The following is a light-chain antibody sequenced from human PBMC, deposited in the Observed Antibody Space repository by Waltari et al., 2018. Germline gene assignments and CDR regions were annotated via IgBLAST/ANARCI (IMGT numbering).Light chain of an antibody. V-gene: IGKV3-11*01. CDR2: DTS. CDR3: QQRHNWPLT. Sequence: EIVLTQSPATLSLSPGERATLSCRASQSVRSYLACYQQKPGQAPRLLIYDTSNRAAGVPARFSGSGSGTDFSLSISSLEPEDFAVYYCQQRHNWPLTFGGGTKVEIK. J-gene: IGKJ4*01. CDR1: QSVRSY.